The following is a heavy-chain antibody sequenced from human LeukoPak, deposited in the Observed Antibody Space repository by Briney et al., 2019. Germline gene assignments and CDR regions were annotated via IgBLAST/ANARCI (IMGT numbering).Heavy chain of an antibody. Sequence: SGTLSLTCAVSGGSISSSNWWSWVRQPPGKGLEWIGEIYHSGSTNYNPSLKSRVTISVDKSKNQFSLKLSSVTAADTAVYYCATPYDYVWGSYRTDAFDIWGQGTMVTVSS. V-gene: IGHV4-4*02. CDR3: ATPYDYVWGSYRTDAFDI. J-gene: IGHJ3*02. D-gene: IGHD3-16*02. CDR2: IYHSGST. CDR1: GGSISSSNW.